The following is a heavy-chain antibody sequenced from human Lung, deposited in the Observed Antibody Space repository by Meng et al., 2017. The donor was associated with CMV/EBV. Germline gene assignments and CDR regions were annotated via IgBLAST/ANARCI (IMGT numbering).Heavy chain of an antibody. D-gene: IGHD1-26*01. Sequence: SCAASGFTFSSYAMHWVRQAPGKGLEWVSVISYDGSNRYYADSVKGRFTISRDNSKNTLYLQMNSLRAEDTAVYYCARVRFEELLRAGFEYWAPGTXVTVSS. CDR3: ARVRFEELLRAGFEY. V-gene: IGHV3-30*04. J-gene: IGHJ4*02. CDR2: ISYDGSNR. CDR1: GFTFSSYA.